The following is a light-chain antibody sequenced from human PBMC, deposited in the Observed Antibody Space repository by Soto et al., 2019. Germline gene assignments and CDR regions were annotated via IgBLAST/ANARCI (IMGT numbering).Light chain of an antibody. V-gene: IGKV3-15*01. CDR1: QSLSGN. J-gene: IGKJ1*01. Sequence: IVMTQSPATLSLSPGERASLSCRASQSLSGNLAWYQQKPGQAPRLLIYDASSRATGIPARFSGIGSGTEFTLTISSLQSEDFPVYYCQQYQNWPWTFGQGTKVEI. CDR3: QQYQNWPWT. CDR2: DAS.